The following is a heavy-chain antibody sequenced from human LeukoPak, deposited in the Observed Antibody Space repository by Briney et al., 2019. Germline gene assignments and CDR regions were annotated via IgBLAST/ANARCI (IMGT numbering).Heavy chain of an antibody. D-gene: IGHD3-16*01. CDR1: GFAFGSEA. CDR2: ISPGGGTT. Sequence: PGGSLGLSCAVSGFAFGSEAMSWVRQSPARGLEWVASISPGGGTTYYADYVKGRFIISRDNSNNTLFVQLNSLRAEDTAVYYCAKDLRPGSKEAYAFDIWGQGTMVTVSS. J-gene: IGHJ3*02. V-gene: IGHV3-23*01. CDR3: AKDLRPGSKEAYAFDI.